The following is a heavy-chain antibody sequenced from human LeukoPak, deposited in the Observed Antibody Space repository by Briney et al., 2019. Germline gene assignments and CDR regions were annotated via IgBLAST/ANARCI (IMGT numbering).Heavy chain of an antibody. J-gene: IGHJ3*01. CDR3: ARERSPVDAVDL. CDR1: GHFLKYYH. CDR2: ISSSGIDM. Sequence: PGGSLRLSHDVWGHFLKYYHYHWARQAPGKGLEWVSSISSSGIDMYYADSLKGRFTISRDNAKNSLYLHMSSLRVEDTAVYYCARERSPVDAVDLWGQGTMVTVSS. D-gene: IGHD3-10*01. V-gene: IGHV3-21*01.